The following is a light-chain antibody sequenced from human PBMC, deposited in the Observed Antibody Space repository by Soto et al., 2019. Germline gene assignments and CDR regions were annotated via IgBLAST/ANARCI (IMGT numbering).Light chain of an antibody. Sequence: EIVLTQSPATLSLSPGERSTLSCRASQSVSGYLAWYQQKPGQAPRLLIYDVSNRATGIPARFSGSGSGTDFTLTISSLQPEDFATYYCQQTYITPRTFGQGTKVDIK. V-gene: IGKV3-11*01. J-gene: IGKJ1*01. CDR3: QQTYITPRT. CDR2: DVS. CDR1: QSVSGY.